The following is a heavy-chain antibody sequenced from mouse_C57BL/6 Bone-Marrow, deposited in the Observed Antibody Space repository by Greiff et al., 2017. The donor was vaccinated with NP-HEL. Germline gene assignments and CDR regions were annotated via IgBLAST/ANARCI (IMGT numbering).Heavy chain of an antibody. CDR1: GFTFSNYW. CDR2: IRLKSDNYAT. Sequence: EVQVVESGGGLVQPGGSMKLSCVASGFTFSNYWMNWVRQSPEKGLEWVAQIRLKSDNYATHYAESVKGRFTISRDDSKSSVYLQMNNLRAEDTGIYYCTGFITTVAGAMDYWGQGTSVTVSS. D-gene: IGHD1-1*01. J-gene: IGHJ4*01. V-gene: IGHV6-3*01. CDR3: TGFITTVAGAMDY.